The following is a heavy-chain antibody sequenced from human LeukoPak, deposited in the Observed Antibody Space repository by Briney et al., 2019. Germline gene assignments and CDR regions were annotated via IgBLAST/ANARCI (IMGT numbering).Heavy chain of an antibody. CDR2: ISGSGGST. V-gene: IGHV3-23*01. CDR3: AKGFGSIFGVVDQ. Sequence: GGSLRLSCAASGFTLSSYAMSWVRQAPGKGLEGVSAISGSGGSTYYADSVKGRFTISRDQSKNTLYLQMNSLRAEDTAVYYYAKGFGSIFGVVDQWGQRTVVTVSS. D-gene: IGHD3-3*01. J-gene: IGHJ4*02. CDR1: GFTLSSYA.